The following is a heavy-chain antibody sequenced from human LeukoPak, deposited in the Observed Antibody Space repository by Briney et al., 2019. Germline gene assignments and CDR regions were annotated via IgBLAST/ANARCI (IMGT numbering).Heavy chain of an antibody. CDR1: GFTFSSYS. V-gene: IGHV3-48*01. CDR3: ARKQVVVAAILYYYYYMDV. CDR2: ISSSSSTI. J-gene: IGHJ6*03. D-gene: IGHD2-15*01. Sequence: GGSLRLSCAASGFTFSSYSMNWVRQAPGKGLEWVSYISSSSSTIYYADSVKGRFTISRDNAKNSLYLQMNSLRAEDTAVYYCARKQVVVAAILYYYYYMDVWGKGTTVTVSS.